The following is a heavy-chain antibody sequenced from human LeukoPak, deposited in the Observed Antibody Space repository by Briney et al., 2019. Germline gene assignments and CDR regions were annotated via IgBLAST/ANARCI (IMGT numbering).Heavy chain of an antibody. CDR2: ISGSGGST. D-gene: IGHD6-13*01. CDR1: GFTFSSYA. J-gene: IGHJ4*02. V-gene: IGHV3-23*01. CDR3: AKGAAAATRVWNDY. Sequence: GGSLRLSCAASGFTFSSYAMSWVRQAPGKGLEWVSSISGSGGSTYYADSVKGRFTISRDSSINTLYLQMNSLRVEDTAVYYCAKGAAAATRVWNDYWGQGILVTVSS.